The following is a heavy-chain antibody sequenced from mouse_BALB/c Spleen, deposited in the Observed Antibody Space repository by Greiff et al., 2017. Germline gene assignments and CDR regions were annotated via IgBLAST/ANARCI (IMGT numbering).Heavy chain of an antibody. J-gene: IGHJ4*01. CDR2: ISSGGST. Sequence: EVKLVESGGGLVKPGGSLNLSCAASGFTFSSYAMSWVRQTPEKRLEWVASISSGGSTYYPDSVKGRFTISRDNARSNLYVQMSSLRSEDTAMYYCARVGCDYAMDYWGQGTSVTVSS. CDR1: GFTFSSYA. CDR3: ARVGCDYAMDY. V-gene: IGHV5-6-5*01.